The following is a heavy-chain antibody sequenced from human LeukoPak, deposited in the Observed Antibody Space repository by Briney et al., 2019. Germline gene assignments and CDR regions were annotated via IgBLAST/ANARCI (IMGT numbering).Heavy chain of an antibody. CDR1: DGSFSGYY. Sequence: PSETMSLTCAVYDGSFSGYYWSWIRQPPGKGLELIGVINRSGSTNYNPSLKSQVTISVDTSNNQFSLKLSSVTAADTAVYYCARHIVRGVTDYWGQGTLVSVSS. V-gene: IGHV4-34*01. J-gene: IGHJ4*02. CDR3: ARHIVRGVTDY. D-gene: IGHD3-10*01. CDR2: INRSGST.